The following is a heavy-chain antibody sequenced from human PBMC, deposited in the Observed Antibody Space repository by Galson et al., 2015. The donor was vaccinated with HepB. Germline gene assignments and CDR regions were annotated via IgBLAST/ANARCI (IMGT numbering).Heavy chain of an antibody. J-gene: IGHJ4*02. CDR3: ARDSSWTHKAADY. CDR2: IWYDGSNK. CDR1: GFTFSSYG. V-gene: IGHV3-33*01. D-gene: IGHD6-13*01. Sequence: SLRLSCAASGFTFSSYGMHWVRQAPGKGLEWVAVIWYDGSNKYYADSVKGRFTISRDNSKNTLYLQMNSLRAEDTAVYYCARDSSWTHKAADYWGQGTLVTVSS.